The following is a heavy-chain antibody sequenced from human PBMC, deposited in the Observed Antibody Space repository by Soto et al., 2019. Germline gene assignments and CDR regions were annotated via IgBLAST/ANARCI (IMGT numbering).Heavy chain of an antibody. J-gene: IGHJ4*02. CDR1: GFTFSNYA. D-gene: IGHD3-16*01. CDR3: AKDRLAGGFDY. Sequence: PGGSLRLSCAASGFTFSNYAMSWVRQAPGKGLEWVSLVSAPAGTTYYTDSVKGRFTISRDNSRNTVYLQMNSLRADDTAVYYCAKDRLAGGFDYWGQGTLVTVSS. CDR2: VSAPAGTT. V-gene: IGHV3-23*01.